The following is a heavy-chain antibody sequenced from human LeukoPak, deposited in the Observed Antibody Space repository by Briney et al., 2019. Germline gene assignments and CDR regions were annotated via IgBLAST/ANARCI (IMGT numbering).Heavy chain of an antibody. Sequence: SETLSLTCTVSGYSISSGYYWGWIRQPPGKGLEWIGSGSTYYNPSLKSRVTISVDTSKNQFSLKLSSVTAADTAVYYCARGRVAQEDYWGQGTLVTVSS. CDR3: ARGRVAQEDY. V-gene: IGHV4-38-2*02. D-gene: IGHD2-15*01. CDR1: GYSISSGYY. CDR2: SGST. J-gene: IGHJ4*02.